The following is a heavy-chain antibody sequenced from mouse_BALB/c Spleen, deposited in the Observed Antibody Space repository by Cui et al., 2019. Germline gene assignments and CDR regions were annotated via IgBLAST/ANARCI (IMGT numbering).Heavy chain of an antibody. CDR2: IDPNSGGT. CDR1: GYTFNSYW. CDR3: ARYDYYGSSNFDY. D-gene: IGHD1-1*01. Sequence: QVQLQQPGAEPVKPGASVKLSCKASGYTFNSYWMHWVKQRPGRGLEWIGRIDPNSGGTKYNEKFKSKVTLTVDKPSSTAYMQLSSLTSEDSAAYYCARYDYYGSSNFDYWGQGTTLTVSS. J-gene: IGHJ2*01. V-gene: IGHV1-72*01.